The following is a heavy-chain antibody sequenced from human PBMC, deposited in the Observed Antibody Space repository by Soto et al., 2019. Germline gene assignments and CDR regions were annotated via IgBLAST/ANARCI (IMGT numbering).Heavy chain of an antibody. D-gene: IGHD4-17*01. CDR3: AKDGYGDKYYSDY. V-gene: IGHV3-30*18. J-gene: IGHJ4*01. Sequence: GGSLRLSCAASGFTFRLYGIHCVIQAPGKGLAWVAVISKDGSNQDYADSAKGRFSMSRENPKNTLSVHMNGLRAEDTGVYYCAKDGYGDKYYSDYGGHGTLVTVSP. CDR2: ISKDGSNQ. CDR1: GFTFRLYG.